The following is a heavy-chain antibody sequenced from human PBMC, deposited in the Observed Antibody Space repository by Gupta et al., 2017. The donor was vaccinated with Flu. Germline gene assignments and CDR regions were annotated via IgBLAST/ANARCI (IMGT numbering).Heavy chain of an antibody. CDR1: SNYD. CDR3: ARETPYDTSGYGMDV. D-gene: IGHD3-22*01. Sequence: SNYDMHGVRQTTGEGLEGVSAINTAGDTYYSDSVKGRVTISRENAKNSLYLQMNSLRAGDTAVYYCARETPYDTSGYGMDVGGQGTTVTVSS. J-gene: IGHJ6*02. CDR2: INTAGDT. V-gene: IGHV3-13*01.